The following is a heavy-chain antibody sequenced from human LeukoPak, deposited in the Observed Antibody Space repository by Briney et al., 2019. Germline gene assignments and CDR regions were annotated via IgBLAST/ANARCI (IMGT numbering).Heavy chain of an antibody. Sequence: PGGSLRLSCAASGFTFSSYAMSWVRQAPGKGLEWVSAISGSGGSTYYADSVKGRFTISRDNSKNTLYLQMNSLRAEDTAVYYCAKEPYYGSGSYYNDHTREFDYWGQGTLVTVSS. CDR3: AKEPYYGSGSYYNDHTREFDY. CDR2: ISGSGGST. CDR1: GFTFSSYA. V-gene: IGHV3-23*01. J-gene: IGHJ4*02. D-gene: IGHD3-10*01.